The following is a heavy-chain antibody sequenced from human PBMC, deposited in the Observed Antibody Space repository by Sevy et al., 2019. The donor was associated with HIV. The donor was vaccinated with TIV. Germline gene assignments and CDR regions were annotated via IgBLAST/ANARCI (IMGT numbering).Heavy chain of an antibody. CDR2: IWREGIRK. J-gene: IGHJ4*02. Sequence: QPGGSLRLSCGASGFTFSMSAMHWVRQTPGKGLEWVAMIWREGIRKFYVDSVKGRFTISRDNSKNTLYLQMNSLTTDDSATYYCARDPPDSGWSFHNWGPGTLVTVSS. CDR3: ARDPPDSGWSFHN. D-gene: IGHD6-19*01. V-gene: IGHV3-33*08. CDR1: GFTFSMSA.